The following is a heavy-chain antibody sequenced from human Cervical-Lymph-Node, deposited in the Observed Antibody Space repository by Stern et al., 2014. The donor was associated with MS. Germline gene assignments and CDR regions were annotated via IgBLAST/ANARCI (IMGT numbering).Heavy chain of an antibody. CDR2: IYYSGST. J-gene: IGHJ4*02. D-gene: IGHD4-17*01. Sequence: VQLQESGPGLVKPSQTLSLTCTVSGGSISSGGYYCSWIRQHPGKGLEWIGYIYYSGSTYHNPSLKSRVTISVDTSKNQFSLKLSSVTAADTAVYYCARDYGDYALGFDYWGQGTLVTVSS. V-gene: IGHV4-31*03. CDR1: GGSISSGGYY. CDR3: ARDYGDYALGFDY.